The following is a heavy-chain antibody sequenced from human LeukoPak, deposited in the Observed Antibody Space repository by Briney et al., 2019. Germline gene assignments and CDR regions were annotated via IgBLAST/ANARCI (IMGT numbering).Heavy chain of an antibody. V-gene: IGHV3-21*03. Sequence: GGSLRLSCAASGFTFSNYAMNWVRQAPGKGLGWVSSISGSSSDIYYADSVKGRFTISRDNAKNSLYLQINRLRAEDTAVYYCTGRPRRYYDSSGYYPLFDYWGQGTLVTVSS. D-gene: IGHD3-22*01. CDR3: TGRPRRYYDSSGYYPLFDY. CDR1: GFTFSNYA. CDR2: ISGSSSDI. J-gene: IGHJ4*02.